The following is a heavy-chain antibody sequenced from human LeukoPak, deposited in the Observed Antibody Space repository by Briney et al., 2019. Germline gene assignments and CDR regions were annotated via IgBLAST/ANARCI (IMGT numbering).Heavy chain of an antibody. CDR2: INWNGGST. V-gene: IGHV3-20*04. J-gene: IGHJ6*03. Sequence: GGPLRLSCAASGFTFDDYGMSWVRQAPGKGLEWVSGINWNGGSTGYADSVKGRFTISRDNAKNSLYLQMNSLRAEDTALYYCARDSKQYSSNDYMDVWGKGTTVTVSS. CDR1: GFTFDDYG. D-gene: IGHD6-13*01. CDR3: ARDSKQYSSNDYMDV.